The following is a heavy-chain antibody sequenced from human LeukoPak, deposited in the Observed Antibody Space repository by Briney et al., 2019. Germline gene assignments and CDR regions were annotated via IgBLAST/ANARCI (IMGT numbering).Heavy chain of an antibody. D-gene: IGHD3-10*01. CDR2: IYYSGST. V-gene: IGHV4-61*08. J-gene: IGHJ3*02. Sequence: SETLSLTCTVSGGSISSADYYWSWIRQPPGNGLEWIGYIYYSGSTNYNPSLKSRVTISVDTSKNQFSLKLSSVTAADTAVYYCARWALDMVEPLDAFDIWGQGTMVTVSS. CDR3: ARWALDMVEPLDAFDI. CDR1: GGSISSADYY.